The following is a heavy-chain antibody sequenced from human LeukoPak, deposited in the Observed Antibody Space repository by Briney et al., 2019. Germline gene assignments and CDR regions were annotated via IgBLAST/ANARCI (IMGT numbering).Heavy chain of an antibody. D-gene: IGHD3-22*01. V-gene: IGHV1-2*02. CDR3: ARDGHYDSSGFDP. CDR1: GYTFTGYY. J-gene: IGHJ5*02. Sequence: ASLKVSCKASGYTFTGYYMHWVRQAPGQGLEWMGWINPNSGGTNYAQKFQGRVTMTRDTSISTAYMELSRLRSDDTAVYYCARDGHYDSSGFDPWGQGTLVTVSS. CDR2: INPNSGGT.